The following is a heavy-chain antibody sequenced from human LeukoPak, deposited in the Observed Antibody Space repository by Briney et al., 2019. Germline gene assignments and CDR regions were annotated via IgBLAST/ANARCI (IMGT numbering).Heavy chain of an antibody. CDR2: IGTAGHT. J-gene: IGHJ3*02. V-gene: IGHV3-13*01. CDR1: GFTFSTYD. D-gene: IGHD2-21*02. CDR3: ARGSYCSGGVCSPVGAFDI. Sequence: PGGSLRLSCAASGFTFSTYDVHWVRQVPGKGLEWVSVIGTAGHTYYADSIKGRCTFSRENAKNSLFLQMNGLRVGDTAVYYCARGSYCSGGVCSPVGAFDIWGQGTVVTVSS.